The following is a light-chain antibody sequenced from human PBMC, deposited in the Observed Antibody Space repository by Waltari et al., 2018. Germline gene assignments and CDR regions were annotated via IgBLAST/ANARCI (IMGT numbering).Light chain of an antibody. V-gene: IGLV2-8*01. CDR3: SSYAGSNNLM. CDR1: SSDVGNYNY. J-gene: IGLJ3*02. Sequence: QSALTQPPSASGSPGQSVTISCTGSSSDVGNYNYVSWSQQHPGKAPKLMIYEVTKRPSGVPDRFSGSKSGNTASLTVSGLQAEDEADYYCSSYAGSNNLMFGGGTKVTDL. CDR2: EVT.